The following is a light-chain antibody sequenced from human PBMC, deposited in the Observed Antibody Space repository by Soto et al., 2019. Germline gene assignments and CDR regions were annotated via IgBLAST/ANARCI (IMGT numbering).Light chain of an antibody. CDR2: GAY. J-gene: IGKJ5*01. Sequence: EIVLTQYPGTLSLSPGERYSLSCMASQTVLTNLAWYQQKPGQAPRLLFYGAYTRATGVTARFSGSGSGTEFTLTISSLQSEDFAIYYCQQYNDWPITVGQGTRLEIK. CDR1: QTVLTN. V-gene: IGKV3-15*01. CDR3: QQYNDWPIT.